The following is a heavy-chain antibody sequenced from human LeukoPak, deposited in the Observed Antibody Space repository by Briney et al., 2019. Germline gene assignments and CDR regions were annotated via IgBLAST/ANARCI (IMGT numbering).Heavy chain of an antibody. V-gene: IGHV3-21*01. J-gene: IGHJ4*02. CDR3: AKADRDYDYVWGSYRPTTFDY. CDR2: ISSSSSYM. CDR1: GFTFSSYS. Sequence: TGGSLRLSCAAPGFTFSSYSMNWVRQAPGKGLEWVSSISSSSSYMYYADSVKGRFTISRDNAKNSLYLQMNSLRAEDTAVYYCAKADRDYDYVWGSYRPTTFDYWGQGTLVTVSS. D-gene: IGHD3-16*02.